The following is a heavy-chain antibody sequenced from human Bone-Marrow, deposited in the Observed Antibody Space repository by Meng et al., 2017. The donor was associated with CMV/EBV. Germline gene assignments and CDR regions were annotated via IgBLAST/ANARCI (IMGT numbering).Heavy chain of an antibody. V-gene: IGHV1-18*01. CDR3: ARDLGATGSDY. CDR1: GYTFTSYG. Sequence: ASVKVSCKASGYTFTSYGFSWVRQAPGQGLECMGWISASHGNTNYAQKFQGRVTMTTDTSTSTAYMELRNLRSDDTAVYYCARDLGATGSDYWAQRTLVTVSS. D-gene: IGHD1-1*01. CDR2: ISASHGNT. J-gene: IGHJ4*02.